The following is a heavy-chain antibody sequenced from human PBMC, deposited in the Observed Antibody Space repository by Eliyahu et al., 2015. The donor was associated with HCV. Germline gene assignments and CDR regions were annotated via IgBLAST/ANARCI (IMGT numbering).Heavy chain of an antibody. CDR2: INQDGSET. CDR1: GFTFSNYW. D-gene: IGHD6-13*01. V-gene: IGHV3-7*01. J-gene: IGHJ4*02. CDR3: ARRAGTINY. Sequence: EVQLVESGGGLVQPGGSLRLSXAASGFTFSNYWMSWVRQAPGKGLEWVANINQDGSETYYVDSVKGRFTLSRDNAKNSLFLQMNNLRAEDTALYYCARRAGTINYWGQGTLVTVSS.